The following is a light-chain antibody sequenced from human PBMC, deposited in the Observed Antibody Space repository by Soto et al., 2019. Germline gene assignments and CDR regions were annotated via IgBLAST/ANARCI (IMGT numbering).Light chain of an antibody. J-gene: IGKJ4*01. CDR3: QQYGSTPLT. CDR2: DAS. V-gene: IGKV3-20*01. Sequence: EIVLTQSPDTLYLSTGERATLSCRASQSVRNNYLAWYQQKPGQAPRFLIFDASSRATGIPDRFSGSGSGTDFTLTISRLEPEDFAVYYCQQYGSTPLTFGGGTKVDIE. CDR1: QSVRNNY.